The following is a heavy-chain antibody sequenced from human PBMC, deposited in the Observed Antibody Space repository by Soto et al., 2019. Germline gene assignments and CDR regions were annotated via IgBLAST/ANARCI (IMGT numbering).Heavy chain of an antibody. V-gene: IGHV4-59*08. Sequence: SETLSLTCTVSGGSISSYYWIWIRQPPGKGLEWIGYIYYSGSTNYNPSLKSRVTISVDTSKNQFSLKLSSVTAADTAVYYCARSTSGAYCGGDCYSRIYWGQGTLVTVSS. J-gene: IGHJ4*02. CDR2: IYYSGST. D-gene: IGHD2-21*02. CDR1: GGSISSYY. CDR3: ARSTSGAYCGGDCYSRIY.